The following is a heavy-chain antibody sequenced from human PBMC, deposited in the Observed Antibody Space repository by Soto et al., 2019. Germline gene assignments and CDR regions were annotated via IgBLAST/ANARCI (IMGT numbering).Heavy chain of an antibody. V-gene: IGHV4-59*08. D-gene: IGHD3-10*01. J-gene: IGHJ4*02. CDR2: IYYSGST. Sequence: KTSETLSLTCTVSGGSISSYYWSWIRQPPGKGLEWIGYIYYSGSTNYNPSLKSRVTISVDTSKNQFSLKLNSMTAADTAVYYCARHNYGSGSTYFDYWGQGTLVPVSS. CDR3: ARHNYGSGSTYFDY. CDR1: GGSISSYY.